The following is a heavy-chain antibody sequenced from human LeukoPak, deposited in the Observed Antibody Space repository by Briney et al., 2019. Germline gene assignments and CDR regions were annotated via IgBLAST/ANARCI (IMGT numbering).Heavy chain of an antibody. J-gene: IGHJ4*02. V-gene: IGHV1-24*01. CDR1: GYTLTDFS. CDR2: FNREDDEP. CDR3: ATLDSYYDNSGRPLIPD. Sequence: ASVKVSCNISGYTLTDFSMHWVRQAPGKGLEWMGGFNREDDEPIYAPHFRGRVTVTEDTSTDTAYMELTSLRSEDTAVYYCATLDSYYDNSGRPLIPDWGQGTLVTVSS. D-gene: IGHD3-22*01.